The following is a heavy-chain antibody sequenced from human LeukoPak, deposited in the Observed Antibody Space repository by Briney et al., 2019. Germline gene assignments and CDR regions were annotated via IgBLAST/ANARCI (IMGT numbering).Heavy chain of an antibody. J-gene: IGHJ6*03. V-gene: IGHV1-2*02. D-gene: IGHD7-27*01. CDR1: GYTFTGYY. CDR2: INPNSGGT. CDR3: ARDRTGDRNYYYYYYMDV. Sequence: ASVKVSCKASGYTFTGYYMHWVRQSPGQGLGWMGWINPNSGGTNYAQKFQGRVTMTRDTSISTAYMELSRLRSDDTAVYYCARDRTGDRNYYYYYYMDVWGKGTTVTVSS.